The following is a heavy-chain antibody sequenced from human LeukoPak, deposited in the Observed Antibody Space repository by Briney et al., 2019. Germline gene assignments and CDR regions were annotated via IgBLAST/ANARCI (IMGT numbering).Heavy chain of an antibody. CDR2: MNPNSGNT. V-gene: IGHV1-8*01. J-gene: IGHJ6*02. CDR1: GDTFTRYY. CDR3: ARGSSSGWQYYYYYGMDV. Sequence: AAVKVSCKASGDTFTRYYISWVRQATGQGLGWMGWMNPNSGNTGYAQKFQGRVTMTRNTPTSTAYIDRSSGRSENTAVYYCARGSSSGWQYYYYYGMDVWGPGTTVTVSS. D-gene: IGHD6-19*01.